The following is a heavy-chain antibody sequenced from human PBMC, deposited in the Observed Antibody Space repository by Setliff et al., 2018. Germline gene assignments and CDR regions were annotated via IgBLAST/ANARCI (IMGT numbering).Heavy chain of an antibody. CDR2: ISPGGST. Sequence: SETLSLTCGVSGGGGSFSAYYWSWIRQPPGKGLEWIGEISPGGSTIYNPSLRSRVTMSVDTAKNRFSLNLTSVTAADTAVYYCVTSGFCSAGSCYSFDDWGQGALVTVSS. D-gene: IGHD6-19*01. CDR3: VTSGFCSAGSCYSFDD. CDR1: GGGGSFSAYY. J-gene: IGHJ4*02. V-gene: IGHV4-34*01.